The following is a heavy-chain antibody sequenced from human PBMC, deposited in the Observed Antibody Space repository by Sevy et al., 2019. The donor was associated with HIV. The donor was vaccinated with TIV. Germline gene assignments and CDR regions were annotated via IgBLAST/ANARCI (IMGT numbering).Heavy chain of an antibody. CDR1: GYTFTNYN. CDR3: ARTYSSSWYNWFDP. CDR2: ISAYNGNT. D-gene: IGHD6-13*01. Sequence: ASVKVSCKASGYTFTNYNISWVRQAPGQGLEWMGWISAYNGNTNYAQKLQGRVTMTTDTSTRTAYMELRSLRSDDTAVYYCARTYSSSWYNWFDPWGQGTLVTVSS. V-gene: IGHV1-18*01. J-gene: IGHJ5*02.